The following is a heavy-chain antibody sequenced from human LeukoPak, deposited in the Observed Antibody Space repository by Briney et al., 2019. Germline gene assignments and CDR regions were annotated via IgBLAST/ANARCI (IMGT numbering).Heavy chain of an antibody. D-gene: IGHD6-19*01. CDR1: GFTFSSYA. CDR3: ARGKTIAVADY. CDR2: ISYDGSNK. V-gene: IGHV3-30-3*01. Sequence: GRSLRLSCAASGFTFSSYAMHWVRQAPGKGLEWVAVISYDGSNKYYADSVKGRFTISRDNSKNTLYLQMSSLRAEDTAVYYCARGKTIAVADYWGQGTLVTVSS. J-gene: IGHJ4*02.